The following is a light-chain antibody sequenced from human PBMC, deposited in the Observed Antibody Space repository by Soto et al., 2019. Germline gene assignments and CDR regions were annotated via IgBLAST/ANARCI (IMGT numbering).Light chain of an antibody. Sequence: IQLTQSPSSLSSSVGDRVTITCRASQGISSYLAWYQQKPGKAPKLLIYAASTLQSGVPSRFSGSGSWTDFTLTISSLQPDDFATYYCQQLNSYPLTFGGGTKVEIK. CDR3: QQLNSYPLT. CDR2: AAS. V-gene: IGKV1-9*01. CDR1: QGISSY. J-gene: IGKJ4*01.